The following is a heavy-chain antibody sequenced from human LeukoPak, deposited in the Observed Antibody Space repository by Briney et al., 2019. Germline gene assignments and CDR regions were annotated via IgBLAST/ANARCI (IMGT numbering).Heavy chain of an antibody. CDR3: AHGAMYQLDY. CDR2: ISYDGSNK. V-gene: IGHV3-30*04. CDR1: GFTFSSYA. J-gene: IGHJ4*02. D-gene: IGHD2-2*01. Sequence: GGSLRLSCAASGFTFSSYAMHWVRQAPGKGLEWVAVISYDGSNKYYADSVKGRFTISRDNSKNTLYLQMNSLRAEDTAVYYCAHGAMYQLDYWGQGTLVTVSS.